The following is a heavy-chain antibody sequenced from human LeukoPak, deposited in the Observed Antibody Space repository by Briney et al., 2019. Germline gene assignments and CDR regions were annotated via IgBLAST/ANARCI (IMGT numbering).Heavy chain of an antibody. CDR1: GFTFSSYW. J-gene: IGHJ6*03. D-gene: IGHD5/OR15-5a*01. Sequence: GGSLRLSCAASGFTFSSYWMSWVRQAPGKGLEWVANIKQDGGEKYYVDSVKGRFTISRDNAKNSLYLQMNSLRAEDTAVYYCAKRSSTSFLGYYMDVWGKGTTVTVSS. V-gene: IGHV3-7*01. CDR2: IKQDGGEK. CDR3: AKRSSTSFLGYYMDV.